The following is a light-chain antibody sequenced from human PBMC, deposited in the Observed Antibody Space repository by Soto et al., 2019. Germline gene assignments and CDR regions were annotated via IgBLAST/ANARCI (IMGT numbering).Light chain of an antibody. Sequence: DIQMTQLPSSMSASVGDRVTITCRASQGISRWLAWYHQKPGKAPNLLIYSASTLHSGVPSRFSGSGSGTDFTLPISSLQPEDFETYYCQQANSFPLTFGPGTKVDMK. CDR1: QGISRW. CDR2: SAS. J-gene: IGKJ3*01. CDR3: QQANSFPLT. V-gene: IGKV1-12*01.